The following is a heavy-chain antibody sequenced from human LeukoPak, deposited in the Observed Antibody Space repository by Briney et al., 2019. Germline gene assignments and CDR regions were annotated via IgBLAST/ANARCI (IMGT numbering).Heavy chain of an antibody. V-gene: IGHV1-18*01. CDR3: ARDEMPRMLAVAVSFDY. CDR2: ISAYNGNT. CDR1: GYTFTSYG. J-gene: IGHJ4*02. D-gene: IGHD6-19*01. Sequence: GASVNVSCKASGYTFTSYGISWVRPAPGQGLEWMGWISAYNGNTNYAQKLQGRVTMTTDTSTSTAYMELRSLRSDDTAVYYCARDEMPRMLAVAVSFDYWGQGTLVTVSS.